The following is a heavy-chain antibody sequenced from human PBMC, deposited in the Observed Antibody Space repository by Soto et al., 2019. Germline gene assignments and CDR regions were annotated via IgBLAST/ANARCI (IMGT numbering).Heavy chain of an antibody. Sequence: QVQLVESGGGVVQPGGSLRLSCAASGFTFSNYGMHWVRQAPGQGLEWGAVISYDGIHKYYADSVKGRFTISKDNSRNTLYVQLDSLRADDTAMYYCARDHYGGNPGSWFDPWGQGTLVTVSS. V-gene: IGHV3-30*19. J-gene: IGHJ5*02. CDR1: GFTFSNYG. CDR2: ISYDGIHK. D-gene: IGHD4-17*01. CDR3: ARDHYGGNPGSWFDP.